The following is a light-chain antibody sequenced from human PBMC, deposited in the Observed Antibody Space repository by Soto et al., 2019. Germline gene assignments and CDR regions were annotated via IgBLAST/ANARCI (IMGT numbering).Light chain of an antibody. CDR1: SSNNGRSYY. CDR2: DVR. V-gene: IGLV2-11*01. Sequence: GLTHPRSMPGSRGQAVTIFWTGPSSNNGRSYYVSWYQQHPGKAPKLVIYDVRERPSVVPDRVSGSKSSNTASLTISGLQAEDEADYYCCLYAGSYTYVFGTGTQVTLL. J-gene: IGLJ1*01. CDR3: CLYAGSYTYV.